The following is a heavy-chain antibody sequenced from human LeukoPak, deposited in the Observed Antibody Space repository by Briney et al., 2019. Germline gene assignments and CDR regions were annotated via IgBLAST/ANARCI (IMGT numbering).Heavy chain of an antibody. V-gene: IGHV4-34*01. CDR3: AREAWTKDFDY. D-gene: IGHD3/OR15-3a*01. CDR2: IYHSGST. Sequence: PSETLSLTCAVYGGSFSGYYWSWIRQPPGKGLEWIGSIYHSGSTYYNPSLKSRVTISVDTSKNQFSLKLSSVTAADTAVYYCAREAWTKDFDYWGQGTLVTVSS. J-gene: IGHJ4*02. CDR1: GGSFSGYY.